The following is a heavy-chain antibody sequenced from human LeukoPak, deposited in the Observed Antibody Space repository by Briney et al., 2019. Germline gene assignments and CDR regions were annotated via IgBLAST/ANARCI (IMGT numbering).Heavy chain of an antibody. D-gene: IGHD1-1*01. CDR3: ARDRDVGGTYNLDY. Sequence: GGSLRLSCAAFGFTFSSYGMHWVRQAPGKGLEWVAVIWYDGSNKYYADSVKGRFTISRDNSRDNSKNTLYLQMNSLRAEDTAVYYCARDRDVGGTYNLDYWGQGTLVTVSS. CDR2: IWYDGSNK. CDR1: GFTFSSYG. J-gene: IGHJ4*02. V-gene: IGHV3-33*01.